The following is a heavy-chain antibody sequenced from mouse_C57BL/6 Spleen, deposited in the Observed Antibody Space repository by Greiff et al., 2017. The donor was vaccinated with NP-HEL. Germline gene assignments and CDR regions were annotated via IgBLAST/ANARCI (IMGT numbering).Heavy chain of an antibody. CDR1: GYTFTSYW. J-gene: IGHJ3*01. Sequence: VQLQQPGADLVKPGASVKVSCKASGYTFTSYWMHWVKQRPGQGLEWIGRIHPSDSDSNYNQKFKGKATLTVDKSSSTAYMQLRRLTTEDSAVYYCGMEDYGSSDFDYWGQGTLVTVSA. V-gene: IGHV1-74*01. D-gene: IGHD1-1*01. CDR3: GMEDYGSSDFDY. CDR2: IHPSDSDS.